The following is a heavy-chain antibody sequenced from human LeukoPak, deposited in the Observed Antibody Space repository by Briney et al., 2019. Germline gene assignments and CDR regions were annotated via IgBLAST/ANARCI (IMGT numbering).Heavy chain of an antibody. V-gene: IGHV3-30*01. J-gene: IGHJ4*02. D-gene: IGHD6-25*01. CDR3: ARDSRNKAANY. Sequence: GRSLRLSCAASGFTFSTFGMPWIRQAPGKGLEWVAVISSDGSKEYYADSVKGRFTISRDDSNNTVYVQMNSLRTEDTAVYYCARDSRNKAANYWGQGTLVTVSS. CDR2: ISSDGSKE. CDR1: GFTFSTFG.